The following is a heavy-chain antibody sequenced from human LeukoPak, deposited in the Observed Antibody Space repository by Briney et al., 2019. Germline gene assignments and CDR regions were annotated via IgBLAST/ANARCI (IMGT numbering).Heavy chain of an antibody. V-gene: IGHV3-48*02. Sequence: GGFLRLSCAASGFTFSSYAMHWVRQAPGKGLEWVSHISSSSSINYADSVKGRFTISRDNAKNSLYLQMNSLRDEDTAVYYCAKTTVTTGNYYGLDVWGQGTTVTVSS. CDR3: AKTTVTTGNYYGLDV. J-gene: IGHJ6*02. D-gene: IGHD4-17*01. CDR1: GFTFSSYA. CDR2: ISSSSSI.